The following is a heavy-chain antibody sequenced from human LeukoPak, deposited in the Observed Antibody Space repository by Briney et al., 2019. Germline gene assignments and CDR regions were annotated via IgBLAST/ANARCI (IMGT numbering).Heavy chain of an antibody. CDR3: ARGSSTESYSAEYFEH. V-gene: IGHV3-48*03. D-gene: IGHD2-21*01. CDR1: GFTFSSYA. CDR2: ISSDAETF. J-gene: IGHJ1*01. Sequence: GGSLRLSCAASGFTFSSYAMHWIRQAPGKGLEWVAYISSDAETFSYADSVKGRFTISRDNAKKSVYLQLNSLTAGDTAIYYCARGSSTESYSAEYFEHWGQGTLVTVSS.